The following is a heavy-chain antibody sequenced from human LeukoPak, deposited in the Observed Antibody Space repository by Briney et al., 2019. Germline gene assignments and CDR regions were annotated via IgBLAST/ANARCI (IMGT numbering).Heavy chain of an antibody. CDR2: ISYDGRNK. CDR1: GFTFSSYG. CDR3: AKDPTHYRVWDDYDSTVLSY. J-gene: IGHJ4*02. D-gene: IGHD3-22*01. V-gene: IGHV3-30*18. Sequence: GGSLRLSCAASGFTFSSYGMHWVRQAPGKGLEWVAVISYDGRNKYYADSMKGRFTISRDNSKNTLYLQMNSLRAEDTAVYYCAKDPTHYRVWDDYDSTVLSYWGQGTLVTVSS.